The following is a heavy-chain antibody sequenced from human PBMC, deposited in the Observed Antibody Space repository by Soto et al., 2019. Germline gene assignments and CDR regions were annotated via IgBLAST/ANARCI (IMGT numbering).Heavy chain of an antibody. CDR3: ARAEGYCSSTSCYHLYYYYYYGMDV. Sequence: QVQLVQSGAEVKKPGSSVKVSCKASGGTFSSYAISWVRRAPGQGLEWMGGIIPIFGTANYAQKFQGRVTITADESTSTAYMELSSLRSEDTAVYYCARAEGYCSSTSCYHLYYYYYYGMDVWGQGTTVTVSS. J-gene: IGHJ6*02. CDR1: GGTFSSYA. V-gene: IGHV1-69*01. CDR2: IIPIFGTA. D-gene: IGHD2-2*01.